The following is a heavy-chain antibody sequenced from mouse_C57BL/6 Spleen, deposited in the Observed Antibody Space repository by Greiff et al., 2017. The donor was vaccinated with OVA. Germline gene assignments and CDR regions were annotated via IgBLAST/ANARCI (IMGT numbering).Heavy chain of an antibody. CDR3: AVGSSPNYFDY. CDR1: GYTFTSYW. V-gene: IGHV1-50*01. D-gene: IGHD1-1*01. CDR2: IDPSDSYT. Sequence: QVQLQQPGAELVKPGASVKLSCKASGYTFTSYWMQWVKQRPGQGLEWIGEIDPSDSYTNYNPKFKGKATLTVDTSSSTAYMQLSSLTSEDSAGYYCAVGSSPNYFDYWGQGTTLTVSS. J-gene: IGHJ2*01.